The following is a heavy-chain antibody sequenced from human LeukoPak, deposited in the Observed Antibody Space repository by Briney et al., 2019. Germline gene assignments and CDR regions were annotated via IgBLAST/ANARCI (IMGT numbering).Heavy chain of an antibody. Sequence: PSETLSLTCAVSGYSISSGYYWGWIRQPPGKGLEWIGSIYHSGSTYYNPSLKSRVTISVDTSKNQFSLKLSSVTAADTAVYYCARLGDILLERHYDYWGQGTLVTASS. D-gene: IGHD1-1*01. CDR2: IYHSGST. V-gene: IGHV4-38-2*01. CDR3: ARLGDILLERHYDY. CDR1: GYSISSGYY. J-gene: IGHJ4*02.